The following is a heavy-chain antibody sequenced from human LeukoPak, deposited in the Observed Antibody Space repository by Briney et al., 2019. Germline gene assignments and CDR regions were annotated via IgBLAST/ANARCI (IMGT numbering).Heavy chain of an antibody. CDR1: GFTFSSYS. Sequence: KPGGSLRLSCAASGFTFSSYSMNWVRQAPGKGLEWVSSISSSSSYIYYADSVKGRFTISRDNAKNSLYLQMNSLRAEDTAAYYCARGSSGCPDYWGQGTLVTVSS. V-gene: IGHV3-21*01. D-gene: IGHD6-19*01. CDR3: ARGSSGCPDY. J-gene: IGHJ4*02. CDR2: ISSSSSYI.